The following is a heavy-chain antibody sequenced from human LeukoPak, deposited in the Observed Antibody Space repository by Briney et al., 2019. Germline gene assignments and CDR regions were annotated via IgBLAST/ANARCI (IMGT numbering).Heavy chain of an antibody. J-gene: IGHJ6*02. D-gene: IGHD2-2*02. CDR3: ARDDVVPAAIKSNYYYYGMDV. CDR1: GYTFTGYY. CDR2: INPNSGGT. Sequence: GASVKVSCKASGYTFTGYYMHWVRQAPGQGLEWMGWINPNSGGTNYAQKFQGRVTMTRDTSISTAYMELSRLRSDDTAVYYCARDDVVPAAIKSNYYYYGMDVWGQGTTVTVSS. V-gene: IGHV1-2*02.